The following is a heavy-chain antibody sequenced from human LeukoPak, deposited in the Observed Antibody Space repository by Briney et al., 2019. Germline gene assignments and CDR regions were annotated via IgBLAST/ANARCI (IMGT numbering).Heavy chain of an antibody. CDR1: EFTFSTYA. J-gene: IGHJ3*02. Sequence: GGSLRLSCSASEFTFSTYAMHWVRQAPGKGLEYVPVISANGGSTYYANSVKGGFTISRDNSKNTLFLQMGSLTAEDMAVYYCAKRGPYDTGGYFSFDMWGQGTMVTVSS. D-gene: IGHD3-22*01. CDR2: ISANGGST. CDR3: AKRGPYDTGGYFSFDM. V-gene: IGHV3-64*01.